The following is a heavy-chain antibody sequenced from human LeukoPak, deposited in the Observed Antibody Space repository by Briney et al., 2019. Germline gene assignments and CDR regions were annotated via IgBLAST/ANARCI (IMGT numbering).Heavy chain of an antibody. CDR3: VRDDDYGSGSYYHYYYGMDV. CDR2: ISAYNGNT. CDR1: GYTFTSYG. Sequence: ASVKVSCKASGYTFTSYGISWVRQAPGQGLEWMGWISAYNGNTNYAQKLQGRVTMTTDTSTSTAYMELRSLRSDDTAVYYCVRDDDYGSGSYYHYYYGMDVWGKGTTVTVSS. V-gene: IGHV1-18*04. D-gene: IGHD3-10*01. J-gene: IGHJ6*04.